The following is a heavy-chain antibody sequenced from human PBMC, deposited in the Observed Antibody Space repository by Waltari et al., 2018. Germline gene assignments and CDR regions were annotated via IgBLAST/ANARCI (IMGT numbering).Heavy chain of an antibody. J-gene: IGHJ4*02. D-gene: IGHD3-22*01. CDR3: ATRKGGPITLLVVLHPFDY. CDR2: FDPEDGET. V-gene: IGHV1-24*01. Sequence: QVQLVQSGAEVKKPGASVKVSCRVSGYTLTELSMHWVRQAPGKGLEWMGGFDPEDGETNYAQKFHSRVPMTQDTSTDAAYMELSSLRSEDTAVSYSATRKGGPITLLVVLHPFDYWGQGTLVTVSS. CDR1: GYTLTELS.